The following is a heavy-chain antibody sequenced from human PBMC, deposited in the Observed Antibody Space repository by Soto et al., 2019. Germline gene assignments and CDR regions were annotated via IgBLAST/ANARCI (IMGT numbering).Heavy chain of an antibody. J-gene: IGHJ5*02. V-gene: IGHV3-74*01. Sequence: PWGSLRLSCAASGFTFINYWLRFFCQLPCKCRESVSRINSDASHTYYADSVKGRFTISSDNAKNTLHLEINSLRSEDTAVYYCVRDCHCISTSCYGNWFDPWGQGTLVTVSS. CDR1: GFTFINYW. D-gene: IGHD2-2*01. CDR3: VRDCHCISTSCYGNWFDP. CDR2: INSDASHT.